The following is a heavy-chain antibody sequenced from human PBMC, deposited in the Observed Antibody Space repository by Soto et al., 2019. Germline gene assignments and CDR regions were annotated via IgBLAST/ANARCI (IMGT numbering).Heavy chain of an antibody. J-gene: IGHJ4*02. D-gene: IGHD3-3*01. CDR3: ARVSYYHFRSGNDY. V-gene: IGHV1-18*01. Sequence: ASVKVSCKASGYTFTSYGISWVRQAPGQGLEWMGWISAYNGNTNYAQKLQGRVTMTTDTSTSTAYMELRSLRSDDTAVYYCARVSYYHFRSGNDYWGQGTLVTVSS. CDR1: GYTFTSYG. CDR2: ISAYNGNT.